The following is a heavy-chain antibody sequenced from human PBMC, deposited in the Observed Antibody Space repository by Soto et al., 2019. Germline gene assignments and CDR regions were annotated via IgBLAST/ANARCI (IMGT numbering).Heavy chain of an antibody. CDR3: TTDLWRIAVVVGSTGYFNP. Sequence: PGGSLRLSCASPGFTFSDSWMSCVRQSPGKGLDWFGRIKSKSDCGTTYYAAPFRGRFTISRDDSKNTLYLQMNSLKTEDTAVYYCTTDLWRIAVVVGSTGYFNPWGQGTPVTVSS. D-gene: IGHD2-15*01. V-gene: IGHV3-15*01. J-gene: IGHJ5*02. CDR2: IKSKSDCGTT. CDR1: GFTFSDSW.